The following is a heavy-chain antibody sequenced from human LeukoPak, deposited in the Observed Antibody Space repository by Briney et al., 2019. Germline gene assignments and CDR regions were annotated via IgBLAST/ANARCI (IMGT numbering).Heavy chain of an antibody. D-gene: IGHD3-10*01. CDR1: GFNVRTNY. J-gene: IGHJ4*02. CDR2: IYSGGST. Sequence: GGSLRLSCAASGFNVRTNYMSWVRQAPGKGLEWVSVIYSGGSTYYADSVTGRFTISRDNSKNTLYIQMISLRAEDTAVYYCARWFFKQKGLDYWGQGTLVTVSS. V-gene: IGHV3-66*01. CDR3: ARWFFKQKGLDY.